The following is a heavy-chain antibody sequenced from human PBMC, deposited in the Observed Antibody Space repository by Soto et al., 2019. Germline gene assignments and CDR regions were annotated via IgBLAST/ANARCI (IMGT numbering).Heavy chain of an antibody. CDR2: IYWDDDK. CDR3: AHCTDYAILAGSYTADAFDI. D-gene: IGHD3-9*01. J-gene: IGHJ3*02. Sequence: QITLKESGPTLVKPTQTLTLTCTFSGFSLTTIGVGVGWIRQPPGKALECLALIYWDDDKRYSPSLKSRLTITKDSSKNQVVLTLTNMDPVDTATYFCAHCTDYAILAGSYTADAFDIWGQGTMVTVSS. V-gene: IGHV2-5*02. CDR1: GFSLTTIGVG.